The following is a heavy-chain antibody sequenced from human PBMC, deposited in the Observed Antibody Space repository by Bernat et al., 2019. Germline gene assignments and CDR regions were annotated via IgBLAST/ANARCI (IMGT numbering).Heavy chain of an antibody. V-gene: IGHV3-30*03. Sequence: QVQLVESGGGVVQPGRSLRLSCAASGFTFSSYGMHWVRQAPGKGLEWVAVISYDGSNKYYADSVKGRFTISRDNSKNTLYLQMNSLRAEDTAVYYCARGKAAKSEPFDYWGQGTLVTVSS. CDR3: ARGKAAKSEPFDY. CDR2: ISYDGSNK. D-gene: IGHD2-15*01. J-gene: IGHJ4*02. CDR1: GFTFSSYG.